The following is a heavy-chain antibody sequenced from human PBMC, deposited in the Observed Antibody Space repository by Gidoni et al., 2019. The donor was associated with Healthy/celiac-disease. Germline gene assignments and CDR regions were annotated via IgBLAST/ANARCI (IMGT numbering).Heavy chain of an antibody. J-gene: IGHJ4*02. CDR1: GFTFDDYA. D-gene: IGHD3-10*01. Sequence: EVQLVESGGGLVQPGRSLRLSCAASGFTFDDYAMHWVRQAPGKGLEWVSGISWNSGSIGYADSVKGRFTISRDNAKNSLYLQMNSLRAEDTALYYCAKEGGWFGELSLVFDYWGQGTLVTVSS. CDR2: ISWNSGSI. V-gene: IGHV3-9*01. CDR3: AKEGGWFGELSLVFDY.